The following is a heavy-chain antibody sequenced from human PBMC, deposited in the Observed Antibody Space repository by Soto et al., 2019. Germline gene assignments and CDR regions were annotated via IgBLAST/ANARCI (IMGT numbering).Heavy chain of an antibody. J-gene: IGHJ4*02. V-gene: IGHV3-23*01. CDR1: GFTFSTYA. Sequence: GGSLRLSCAASGFTFSTYAMSWVRQAPGKGLEWVSSISGSGGSTYYADSVKGRFTIPRDNSKNTLYLQMNSLRAEDTAVYYCARVPATGPHYFDYWGQGTLVTVSS. CDR2: ISGSGGST. CDR3: ARVPATGPHYFDY. D-gene: IGHD2-2*01.